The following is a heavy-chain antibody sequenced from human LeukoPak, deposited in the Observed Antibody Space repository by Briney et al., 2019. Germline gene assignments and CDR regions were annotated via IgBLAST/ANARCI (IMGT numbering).Heavy chain of an antibody. CDR1: GFTFRSYD. D-gene: IGHD6-6*01. CDR2: IRYDGNNK. CDR3: ASRYSSSWWNGFDL. V-gene: IGHV3-30*02. J-gene: IGHJ3*01. Sequence: PGGSLRLSCTASGFTFRSYDMLWVRQAPGKGLEWVAFIRYDGNNKFYVDSVKGRFTVSRNNFKSSLDLQMNSLRSEDTAMYYCASRYSSSWWNGFDLWGQGTMVTVSS.